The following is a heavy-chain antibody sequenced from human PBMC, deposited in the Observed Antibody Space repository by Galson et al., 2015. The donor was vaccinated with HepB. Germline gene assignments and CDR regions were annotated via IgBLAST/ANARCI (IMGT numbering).Heavy chain of an antibody. CDR1: GFSFSGSD. J-gene: IGHJ4*02. CDR2: VSSRAHSYST. Sequence: SLRLSCAASGFSFSGSDMHWVRRAPGRGLEWVGHVSSRAHSYSTDYAESVKGRFTISRDDSTNTAYLHLKSLKTEDTAFYYCTAKLDTAASFDDWGQGTLVTVSS. CDR3: TAKLDTAASFDD. D-gene: IGHD5-18*01. V-gene: IGHV3-73*01.